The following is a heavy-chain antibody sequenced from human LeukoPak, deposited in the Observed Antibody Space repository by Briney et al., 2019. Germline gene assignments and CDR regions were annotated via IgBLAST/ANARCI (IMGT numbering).Heavy chain of an antibody. CDR3: ATRPYSGTSFDY. CDR1: GYTFTGYY. V-gene: IGHV1-2*04. J-gene: IGHJ4*02. D-gene: IGHD1-26*01. Sequence: GASVKVSCKASGYTFTGYYMHWVRQAPGQGLEWMGWINPNSGGTNYAQKFQGWVTMTRDTSISTAYMELSRLRSDDTAVYYCATRPYSGTSFDYWGQGTLVTVSS. CDR2: INPNSGGT.